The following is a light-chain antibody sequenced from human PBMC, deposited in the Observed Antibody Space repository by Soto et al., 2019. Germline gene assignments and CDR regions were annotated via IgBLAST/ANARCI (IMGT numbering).Light chain of an antibody. Sequence: DIQMTQSPSSLSASVGDRDTITCRASQNISSYLNWYQQKPGKAPKLLIYAASSLQSGVPSRFSGSGSGADFTLTISRLQPEDFSTYYCQQTYSTPRTFGQGTKVEIK. CDR3: QQTYSTPRT. CDR1: QNISSY. V-gene: IGKV1-39*01. CDR2: AAS. J-gene: IGKJ1*01.